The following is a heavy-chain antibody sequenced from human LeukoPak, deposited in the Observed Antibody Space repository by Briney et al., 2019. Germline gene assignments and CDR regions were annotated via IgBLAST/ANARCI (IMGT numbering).Heavy chain of an antibody. CDR1: GFTFSSYA. V-gene: IGHV3-30*01. D-gene: IGHD3-10*01. CDR3: ARDQGEYYYYYYMDV. CDR2: ISYDGSNK. Sequence: GRSLRLSCAASGFTFSSYAMHWVRQAPGKGLEWVAVISYDGSNKYYADSAKGRFTISRDNSKNTLYLQMTSLRAEDTAVYYCARDQGEYYYYYYMDVWGKGTTVTVSS. J-gene: IGHJ6*03.